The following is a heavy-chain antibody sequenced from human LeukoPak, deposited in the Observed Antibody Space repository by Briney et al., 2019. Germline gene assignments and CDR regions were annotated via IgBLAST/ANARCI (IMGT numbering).Heavy chain of an antibody. J-gene: IGHJ4*02. V-gene: IGHV3-23*01. D-gene: IGHD5-18*01. CDR2: ISGSGVGT. Sequence: GGSLRLSCAASGFTFSSYGMSWLRQAPGKGLEWVSTISGSGVGTYYADSVKGRFTISRDNSKNTLYLQMNSLRAEDTAVYYCANRVYSYADPFDYWGQGTLDTVSS. CDR1: GFTFSSYG. CDR3: ANRVYSYADPFDY.